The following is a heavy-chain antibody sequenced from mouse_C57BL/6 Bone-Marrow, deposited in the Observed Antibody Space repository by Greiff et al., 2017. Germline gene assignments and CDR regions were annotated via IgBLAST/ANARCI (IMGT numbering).Heavy chain of an antibody. D-gene: IGHD1-1*01. J-gene: IGHJ4*01. CDR1: GYTFTSYW. Sequence: QVQLQQPGAELVMPGASVKLSCKASGYTFTSYWMLWVKQRPGQGLEWIGEIDPSDSYTNYNQKFKGKSTLTVDKSSSTAYMQLSSLTSEDSAVYYCALYYGSSGAMDYWGQGTSVTVSS. V-gene: IGHV1-69*01. CDR3: ALYYGSSGAMDY. CDR2: IDPSDSYT.